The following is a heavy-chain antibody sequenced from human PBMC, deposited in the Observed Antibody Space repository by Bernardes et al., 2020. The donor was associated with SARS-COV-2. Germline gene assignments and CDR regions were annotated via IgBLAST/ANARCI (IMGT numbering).Heavy chain of an antibody. CDR3: SNVLGDYSYFYYGMEG. D-gene: IGHD4-17*01. Sequence: TYYAYSVKVRFTISRDNSKNTVYLRMNSLRADETSVYYCSNVLGDYSYFYYGMEGWGKGTTVTV. CDR2: T. V-gene: IGHV3-23*01. J-gene: IGHJ6*04.